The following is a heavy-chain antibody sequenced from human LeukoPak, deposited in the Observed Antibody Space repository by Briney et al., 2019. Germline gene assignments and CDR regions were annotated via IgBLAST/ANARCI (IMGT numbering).Heavy chain of an antibody. CDR1: GGSISSYY. CDR3: ARDGGPYSWNYRTPITPIDY. V-gene: IGHV4-4*07. CDR2: IYTSGST. D-gene: IGHD1-7*01. Sequence: SETLSLTWTVSGGSISSYYWSWIRQPAGKGLEWIGRIYTSGSTNYNPSLKSRVTMSVDTSKNQFSLKLSSVTAADTAVYYCARDGGPYSWNYRTPITPIDYWGQGTLVTVSS. J-gene: IGHJ4*02.